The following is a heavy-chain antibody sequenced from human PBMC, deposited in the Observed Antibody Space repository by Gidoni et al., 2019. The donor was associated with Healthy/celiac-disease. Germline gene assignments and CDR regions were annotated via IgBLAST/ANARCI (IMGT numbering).Heavy chain of an antibody. CDR2: IYYSGST. Sequence: QLQLQESGPGLVKPSETLSLTCTVSGGSISSSSYYWGWIRQPPGKGLEWIGSIYYSGSTYYNPSLKSRVTISVDTSKNQFSLKLSSVTAADTAVYYCARITMVRGVIITGLYYFDYWGQGTLVTVSS. D-gene: IGHD3-10*01. CDR1: GGSISSSSYY. V-gene: IGHV4-39*01. CDR3: ARITMVRGVIITGLYYFDY. J-gene: IGHJ4*02.